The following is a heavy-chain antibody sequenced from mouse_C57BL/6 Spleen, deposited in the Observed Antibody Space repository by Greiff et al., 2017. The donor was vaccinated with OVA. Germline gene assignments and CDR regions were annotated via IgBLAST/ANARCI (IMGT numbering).Heavy chain of an antibody. CDR2: IHPNRGST. Sequence: VQLQQPGAELVKPGASVKLSCKASGYTFTSYWMHWVKQRPGQGLEWIGMIHPNRGSTNYNEKFKSKATLTVDKSSSTAYMQLSSLTSEDSAVYYCARRGAYGSYAMDYWGQGTSVTVSS. D-gene: IGHD2-2*01. V-gene: IGHV1-64*01. CDR3: ARRGAYGSYAMDY. CDR1: GYTFTSYW. J-gene: IGHJ4*01.